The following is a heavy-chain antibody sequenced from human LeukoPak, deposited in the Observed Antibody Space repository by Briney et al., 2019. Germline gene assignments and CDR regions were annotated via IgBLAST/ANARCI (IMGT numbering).Heavy chain of an antibody. CDR1: GGSISSGDYY. V-gene: IGHV4-30-4*08. Sequence: SSETLSLTCTVSGGSISSGDYYWSWIRQPPGKGLEWIGYIYYSGSTNYNPSLKSRVTISVDTSKNQFSLKLSSVTAADTAVYYCASASPNIVVVPAARNDAFDIWGQGTMVTVSS. CDR3: ASASPNIVVVPAARNDAFDI. D-gene: IGHD2-2*01. J-gene: IGHJ3*02. CDR2: IYYSGST.